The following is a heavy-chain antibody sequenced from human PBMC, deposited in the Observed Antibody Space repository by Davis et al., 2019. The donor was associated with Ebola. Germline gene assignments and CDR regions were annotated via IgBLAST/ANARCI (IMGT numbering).Heavy chain of an antibody. CDR2: INPNSGGT. J-gene: IGHJ4*02. CDR1: GGTFSSYA. V-gene: IGHV1-2*02. CDR3: ARVDYDSSGYPVSLDY. Sequence: ASVKVSCKASGGTFSSYAISWVRQAPGQGLEWMGGINPNSGGTNYAQKFQGRVTMTRDTSISTAYMELSRLRSDDTAVYYCARVDYDSSGYPVSLDYWGQGTLVTVSS. D-gene: IGHD3-22*01.